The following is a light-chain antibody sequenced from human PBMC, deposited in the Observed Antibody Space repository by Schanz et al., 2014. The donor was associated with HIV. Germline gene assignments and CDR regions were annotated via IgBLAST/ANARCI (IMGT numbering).Light chain of an antibody. CDR2: EVS. CDR3: CSYAGSSPYV. V-gene: IGLV2-23*02. Sequence: QSALTQPPSASGSPGQSVTISCTGTSSDVGGYNYVSWYQQHPGKAPKLMIYEVSKRPSGVSNRFSGSKSGNTASLTISGLQAEDEADYYCCSYAGSSPYVFGTGTKLTVL. J-gene: IGLJ1*01. CDR1: SSDVGGYNY.